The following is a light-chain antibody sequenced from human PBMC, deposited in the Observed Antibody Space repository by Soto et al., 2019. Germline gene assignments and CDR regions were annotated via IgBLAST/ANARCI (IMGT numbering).Light chain of an antibody. CDR3: HQYNNWPLT. CDR2: GSS. V-gene: IGKV3-15*01. CDR1: ESVNGN. Sequence: EMVMTQSPATLSVSPGERATLSCRATESVNGNLAWYQQKPGQAPRLLIYGSSTRATGIPARFSGSGSGTEFTLTISSLQSEDFAVYYCHQYNNWPLTFGGGTRVEIK. J-gene: IGKJ4*01.